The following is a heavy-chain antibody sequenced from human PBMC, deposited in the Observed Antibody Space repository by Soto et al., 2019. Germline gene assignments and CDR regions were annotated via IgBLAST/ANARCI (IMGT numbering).Heavy chain of an antibody. V-gene: IGHV4-39*01. CDR1: GGSISSSSYY. Sequence: PSETLSLTCTVSGGSISSSSYYWGWIRQPPGKGLEWIGSIYYSGSTYYNPSLKSRVTISVDTSKNQFSLKLSSVTAADTAVYYCARLVASGTDPYYYGMDVRGQGTTVTVSS. CDR2: IYYSGST. CDR3: ARLVASGTDPYYYGMDV. J-gene: IGHJ6*02. D-gene: IGHD6-13*01.